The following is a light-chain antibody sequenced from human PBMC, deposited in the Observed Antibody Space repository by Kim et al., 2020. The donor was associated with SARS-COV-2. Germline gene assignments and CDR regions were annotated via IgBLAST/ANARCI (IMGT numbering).Light chain of an antibody. Sequence: LSPGERATLSCRASQSVSSSYLAWYQQKPGQAPRLLIYGASSRATGIPDRFSGSGSGTDFTLTISRLEPEDFAVYYCQQYGSSPLTFGLGPRWIS. J-gene: IGKJ3*01. CDR2: GAS. CDR1: QSVSSSY. V-gene: IGKV3-20*01. CDR3: QQYGSSPLT.